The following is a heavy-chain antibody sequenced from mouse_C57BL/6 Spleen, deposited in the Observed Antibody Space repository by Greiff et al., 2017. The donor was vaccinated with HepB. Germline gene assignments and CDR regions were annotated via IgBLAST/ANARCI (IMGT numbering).Heavy chain of an antibody. CDR3: VRPIDDYDWFAY. CDR1: GFSFNTYA. D-gene: IGHD2-4*01. CDR2: IRSKSNNYAT. J-gene: IGHJ3*01. V-gene: IGHV10-1*01. Sequence: EVQLVESGGGLVQPKGSLKLSCAASGFSFNTYAMNWVRQAPGKGLEWVARIRSKSNNYATYYADSVKDRFTISRDDSESMLYLQMNNLKTEDTAMYYCVRPIDDYDWFAYWGQGTLVTVSA.